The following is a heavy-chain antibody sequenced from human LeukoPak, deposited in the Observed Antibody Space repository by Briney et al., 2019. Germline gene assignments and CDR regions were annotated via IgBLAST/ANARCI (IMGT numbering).Heavy chain of an antibody. CDR3: ARDRIAAAGTPLCY. CDR2: IWYDGNKK. V-gene: IGHV3-33*01. J-gene: IGHJ4*02. Sequence: GGSLRLSCAASGFSFSNYGMHWVRQAPGKGLEWVAVIWYDGNKKKYADSVKGRFTISRDNSKNSLYLQMNSLRAEDTAVYYCARDRIAAAGTPLCYWGQGTLVTVSS. D-gene: IGHD6-13*01. CDR1: GFSFSNYG.